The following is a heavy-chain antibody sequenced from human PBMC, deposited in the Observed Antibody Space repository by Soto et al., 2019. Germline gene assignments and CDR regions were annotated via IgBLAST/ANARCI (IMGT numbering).Heavy chain of an antibody. CDR1: GFAFSSYA. V-gene: IGHV3-23*01. CDR2: IVDSGGRA. Sequence: GGSLRLSCAASGFAFSSYAMNWVRQAPGKGLEWVSGIVDSGGRAFYADSVKGRFTISRDNSKNTLYLEMNNLRAEDTAIYYCAPVPAASSYYSTDVWGQGTTVTVPS. CDR3: APVPAASSYYSTDV. D-gene: IGHD2-2*01. J-gene: IGHJ6*02.